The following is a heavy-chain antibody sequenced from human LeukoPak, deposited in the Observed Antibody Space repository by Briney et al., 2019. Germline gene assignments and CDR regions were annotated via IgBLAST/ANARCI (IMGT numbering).Heavy chain of an antibody. J-gene: IGHJ5*02. D-gene: IGHD3-22*01. CDR3: SRSYDDYSGYTDWFDP. V-gene: IGHV3-30*04. CDR2: ISYDGSNE. CDR1: GFTFSSYA. Sequence: GGSLRLYCAASGFTFSSYAMDWVRQATGKGLEWGAVISYDGSNEYYADSVKGRFTISRDNYKNTLYLQMNSLRAEDTDVYYCSRSYDDYSGYTDWFDPWGQGALVTVSS.